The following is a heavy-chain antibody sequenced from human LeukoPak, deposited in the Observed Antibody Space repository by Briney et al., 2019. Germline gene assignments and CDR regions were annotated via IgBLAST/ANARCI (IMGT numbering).Heavy chain of an antibody. CDR2: ISSSGSTI. Sequence: GGSLRLSCAASGFTFSSYGMNWVRQAPGKGLDWVPYISSSGSTIYYADSVKGRFTISRDNAKNSLYLQMNSLRAEDTAVYYCARDLLAVAGKNYWGQGTLVTVSS. CDR3: ARDLLAVAGKNY. V-gene: IGHV3-48*03. D-gene: IGHD6-19*01. J-gene: IGHJ4*02. CDR1: GFTFSSYG.